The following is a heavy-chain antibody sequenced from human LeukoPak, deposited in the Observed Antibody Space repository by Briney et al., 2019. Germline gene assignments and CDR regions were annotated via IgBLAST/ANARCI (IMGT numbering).Heavy chain of an antibody. CDR2: INHSGSS. CDR1: GGSITDYF. CDR3: ARARYYYYYYMDV. Sequence: SETLSLTCALSGGSITDYFYNWVRQPPGKGLEWIGEINHSGSSTYNPSLKSRVIISLDTSKNQFSLKLSSVTAADTAVYYCARARYYYYYYMDVWGKGTTVTISS. J-gene: IGHJ6*03. V-gene: IGHV4-34*01.